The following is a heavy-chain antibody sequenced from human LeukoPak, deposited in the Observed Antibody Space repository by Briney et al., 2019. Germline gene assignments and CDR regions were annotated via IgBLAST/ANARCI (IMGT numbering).Heavy chain of an antibody. Sequence: ASVKVSCKASGYTFTGYHIHWVRQAPGQGLEWMGWINPDRGGTNFPQNFQGRVTMTRDTSISTAYMEISWLRSDDTAVYYCARDLTGDPAAYFDFWGQGTLVTVSS. CDR1: GYTFTGYH. D-gene: IGHD3-9*01. V-gene: IGHV1-2*02. CDR3: ARDLTGDPAAYFDF. CDR2: INPDRGGT. J-gene: IGHJ4*02.